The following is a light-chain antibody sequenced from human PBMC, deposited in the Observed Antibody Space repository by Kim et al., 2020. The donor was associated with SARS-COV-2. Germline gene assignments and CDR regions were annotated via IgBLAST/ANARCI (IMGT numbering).Light chain of an antibody. Sequence: SVGDRVIITCRTSQSISSHLNWYQQKPGKAPNLLIFAASSLQSGVPSRFSGSGSGTDFTLPITTLQPEDFATYYCQQGYSSPQITFGQGTRLEIK. CDR3: QQGYSSPQIT. CDR1: QSISSH. CDR2: AAS. J-gene: IGKJ5*01. V-gene: IGKV1-39*01.